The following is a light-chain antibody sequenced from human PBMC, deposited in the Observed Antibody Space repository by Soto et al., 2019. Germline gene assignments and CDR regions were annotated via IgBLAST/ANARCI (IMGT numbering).Light chain of an antibody. Sequence: SALTQPASVSGSPGQSITISCTGTSSDVGGYKYVSWYQQHPGKAPKLMIYEVSNRPSGVSHRFSGSKSGNTASLTISGLQAEDEDDYYCSSYTSSSTLVVFGGGTKLTVL. CDR1: SSDVGGYKY. V-gene: IGLV2-14*01. CDR3: SSYTSSSTLVV. J-gene: IGLJ2*01. CDR2: EVS.